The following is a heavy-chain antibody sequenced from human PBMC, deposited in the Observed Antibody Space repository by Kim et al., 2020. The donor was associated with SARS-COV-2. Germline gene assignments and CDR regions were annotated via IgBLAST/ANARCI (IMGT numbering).Heavy chain of an antibody. D-gene: IGHD2-2*03. CDR1: GGSFSGYY. Sequence: SETLSLTCAVYGGSFSGYYWSWIRQPPGKGLEWIGEINHSGSTNYNPSLKSRVTISVDTSKNQFSLKLSSVTAADTAVYYCARTPLDMSAENDAFDIWGQGTIVTVSS. CDR2: INHSGST. J-gene: IGHJ3*02. V-gene: IGHV4-34*01. CDR3: ARTPLDMSAENDAFDI.